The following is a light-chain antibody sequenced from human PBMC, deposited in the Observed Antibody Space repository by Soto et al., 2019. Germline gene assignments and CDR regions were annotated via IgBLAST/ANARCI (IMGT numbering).Light chain of an antibody. CDR2: GAS. CDR3: QQYVSSPWA. J-gene: IGKJ1*01. V-gene: IGKV3-20*01. CDR1: QSVSSSY. Sequence: EIVLTQSPGTLSLSPGERATLSCRASQSVSSSYLAWYQQRRGQAPRLLIYGASTRATGIPARFSGSGSGTEFTLTISSLQSEDFAVYYCQQYVSSPWAFGQGTKVDIK.